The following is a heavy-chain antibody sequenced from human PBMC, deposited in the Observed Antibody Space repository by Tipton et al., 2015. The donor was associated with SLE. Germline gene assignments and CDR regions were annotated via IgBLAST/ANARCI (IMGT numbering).Heavy chain of an antibody. J-gene: IGHJ3*02. V-gene: IGHV4-59*08. D-gene: IGHD2-15*01. CDR1: GGSITNKY. CDR2: LNYNGGA. Sequence: TLSLTCSVSGGSITNKYWSWIRQPPGKGLEWIGYLNYNGGATYSPSLKSRVTTSVDTSKNQFSLNLNSVTAADTAVYYCARIEGSWDAFDIWGQGTMVTVSS. CDR3: ARIEGSWDAFDI.